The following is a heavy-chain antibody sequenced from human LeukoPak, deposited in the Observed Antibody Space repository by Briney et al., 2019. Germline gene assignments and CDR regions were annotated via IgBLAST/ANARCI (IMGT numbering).Heavy chain of an antibody. D-gene: IGHD4-17*01. Sequence: VQPGRSLRLSCAASGFTFNSYGIHWVRQAPGTGLEWVAVIWYDGNNKYYADSVKGRFTISRDSSKNTMYLQMNSLRAEDTAVYYCAREHTTVTSLLDYWGQGTLVTVSS. J-gene: IGHJ4*02. CDR2: IWYDGNNK. CDR3: AREHTTVTSLLDY. CDR1: GFTFNSYG. V-gene: IGHV3-33*01.